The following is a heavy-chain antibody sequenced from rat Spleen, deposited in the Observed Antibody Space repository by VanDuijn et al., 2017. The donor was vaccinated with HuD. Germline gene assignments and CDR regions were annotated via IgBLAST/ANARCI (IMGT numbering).Heavy chain of an antibody. Sequence: QVQLKESGPGLVQPSQTLSLTCTVSGFSLNTYGVLWVRQPPGKGLDWMGVIWGDGISNYNSALKSRLSISRDISKNQVFLKMNSLQTDDTGTYYCTIHPRYWGQGVMVTVSS. V-gene: IGHV2-13*01. J-gene: IGHJ2*01. CDR3: TIHPRY. CDR1: GFSLNTYG. CDR2: IWGDGIS. D-gene: IGHD3-1*01.